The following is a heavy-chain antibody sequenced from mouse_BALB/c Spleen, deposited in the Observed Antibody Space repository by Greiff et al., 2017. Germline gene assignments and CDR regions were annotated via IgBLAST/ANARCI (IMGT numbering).Heavy chain of an antibody. CDR2: ISSGGSYT. Sequence: EVQLVESGGGLVKPGGSLKLSCAASGFTFSSYAMSWVRQTPEKRLEWVATISSGGSYTYYPDSVKGRFTISRDNAKNTLYLQMSSLRSEDTAMYYCARRDYAMDYWGQGTSVTVSS. CDR1: GFTFSSYA. CDR3: ARRDYAMDY. V-gene: IGHV5-9-3*01. J-gene: IGHJ4*01.